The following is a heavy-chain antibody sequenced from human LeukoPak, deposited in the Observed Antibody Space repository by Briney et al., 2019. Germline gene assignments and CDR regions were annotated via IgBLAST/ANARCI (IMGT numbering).Heavy chain of an antibody. Sequence: GGSLRLSCAASGFTFGSSAMSWVRQAPGKGPEWVSTFSRSGPDTYYADSVKGRFTIFRDNSKNTLYLQMSSLRAEDTAVYYCAKGSLGSWYYFDYWGQGTLVTVSS. J-gene: IGHJ4*02. CDR1: GFTFGSSA. CDR2: FSRSGPDT. CDR3: AKGSLGSWYYFDY. D-gene: IGHD6-13*01. V-gene: IGHV3-23*01.